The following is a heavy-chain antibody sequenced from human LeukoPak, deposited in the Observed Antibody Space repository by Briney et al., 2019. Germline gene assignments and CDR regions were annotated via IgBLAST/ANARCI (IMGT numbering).Heavy chain of an antibody. CDR3: ARDRSNYYDSSGYLRGYSYGMDV. CDR1: GFTFSSYW. D-gene: IGHD3-22*01. CDR2: INSDGSST. J-gene: IGHJ6*02. Sequence: GGSLRLSCAASGFTFSSYWMHWVRQAPGKGLVWVSRINSDGSSTSYADSVKGRFTISRDNAKNTLYLQMNSLRAEDTAVYYCARDRSNYYDSSGYLRGYSYGMDVWGQGTRSPSP. V-gene: IGHV3-74*01.